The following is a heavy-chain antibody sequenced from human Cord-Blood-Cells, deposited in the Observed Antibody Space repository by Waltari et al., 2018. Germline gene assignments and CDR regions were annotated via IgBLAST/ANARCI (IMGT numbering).Heavy chain of an antibody. J-gene: IGHJ4*02. CDR2: IIPIFGTA. CDR1: GVTFSSYA. D-gene: IGHD2-2*01. V-gene: IGHV1-69*01. CDR3: ARGDVGYCSSTSCYDY. Sequence: QVQLVQSGAEVKKPGSSVKVSCKASGVTFSSYAISWVRQAPGQGLEWMGGIIPIFGTANYAQKFQGRVTITADESTSTAYMGLSSLRSEDTAVYYCARGDVGYCSSTSCYDYCGQGTLVTVSS.